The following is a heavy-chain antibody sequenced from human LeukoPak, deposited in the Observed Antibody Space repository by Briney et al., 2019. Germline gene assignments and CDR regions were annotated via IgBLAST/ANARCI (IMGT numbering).Heavy chain of an antibody. D-gene: IGHD2-2*01. CDR1: GFTFSSYA. Sequence: GGSLRLSCSVSGFTFSSYAMHWVRQAPGKGLEWVSGISGSGGSTHYADSVKGRFTISRDKSKNTVYLQMNSLRAEDTAVYYCAKVARNVVAATNDAFDIWGQGTMVTVSS. CDR3: AKVARNVVAATNDAFDI. V-gene: IGHV3-23*01. J-gene: IGHJ3*02. CDR2: ISGSGGST.